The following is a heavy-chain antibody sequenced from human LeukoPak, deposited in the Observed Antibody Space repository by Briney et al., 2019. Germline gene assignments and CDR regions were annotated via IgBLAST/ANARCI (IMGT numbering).Heavy chain of an antibody. CDR2: IYSGGST. CDR1: GFTVSSNY. D-gene: IGHD3-22*01. Sequence: GGSLRLSCAASGFTVSSNYMSWVRQAPGKGLQWVPVIYSGGSTYYADSVKGRFTISRDNSKNTLYLQMNSLRAEDTAVYYCARGYYDSSGYGGFDPWGQGTLVTVSS. J-gene: IGHJ5*02. V-gene: IGHV3-53*01. CDR3: ARGYYDSSGYGGFDP.